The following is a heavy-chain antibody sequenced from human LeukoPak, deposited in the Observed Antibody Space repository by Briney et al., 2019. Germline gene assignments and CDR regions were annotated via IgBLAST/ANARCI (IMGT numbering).Heavy chain of an antibody. Sequence: GASVKVSCKASGYTFTSYYVHWVRQAPGQGLEWMGIINPSGGSTSYAQKFQGRVTMTRDMSTSTVYMELSSLRSEDTAVYYCARDPVSRYCSSTSCSRYYYYMDVWGKGTTVTVSS. CDR2: INPSGGST. D-gene: IGHD2-2*01. V-gene: IGHV1-46*01. CDR3: ARDPVSRYCSSTSCSRYYYYMDV. CDR1: GYTFTSYY. J-gene: IGHJ6*03.